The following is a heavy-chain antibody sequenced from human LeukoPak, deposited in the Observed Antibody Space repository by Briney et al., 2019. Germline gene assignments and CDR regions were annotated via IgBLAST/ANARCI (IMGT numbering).Heavy chain of an antibody. Sequence: SETLSLTCVVFGVSINDYYWRWIRQSPGKELAWIGEISHTEGTRYNPSLASRVTMSVGTSENQLSLKLIFVTAADTAVYYCARIRCGHSGSVCYNHWGLGTLVTVSS. V-gene: IGHV4-34*01. CDR3: ARIRCGHSGSVCYNH. D-gene: IGHD3-9*01. CDR1: GVSINDYY. CDR2: ISHTEGT. J-gene: IGHJ4*02.